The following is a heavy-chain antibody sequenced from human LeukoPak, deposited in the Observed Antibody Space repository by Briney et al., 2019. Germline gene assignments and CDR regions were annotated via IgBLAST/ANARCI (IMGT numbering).Heavy chain of an antibody. J-gene: IGHJ4*02. V-gene: IGHV3-30*02. Sequence: GGSLRLSCVASGFTFSSYGMHWVRQAPGKGLEWVTFIRSDGSDKYYADYVKGRFTISRDNSKNTLYLQMNSLRAEDTAVYYCAKDRQQLSHYWGQGTLVTVSS. CDR1: GFTFSSYG. D-gene: IGHD6-13*01. CDR3: AKDRQQLSHY. CDR2: IRSDGSDK.